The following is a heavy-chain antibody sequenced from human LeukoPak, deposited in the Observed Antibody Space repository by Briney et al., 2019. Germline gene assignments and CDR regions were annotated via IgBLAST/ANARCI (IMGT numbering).Heavy chain of an antibody. CDR1: GGSISSSSYY. V-gene: IGHV4-39*07. Sequence: SETLSLTCTVSGGSISSSSYYWGWIRQPPGKGLDWIGSFYYSGSTFYNPSLKSRVTISGDTSKNQLSLKLSSVTAADTAIYYCTRVRQGSQSDYWGRGTLVTVSS. J-gene: IGHJ4*02. CDR3: TRVRQGSQSDY. CDR2: FYYSGST.